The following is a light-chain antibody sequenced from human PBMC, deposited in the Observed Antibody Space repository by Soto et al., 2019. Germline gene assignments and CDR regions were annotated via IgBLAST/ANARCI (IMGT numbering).Light chain of an antibody. J-gene: IGLJ1*01. Sequence: QSVLTQPPSASGTPGQRVTISCSGTTSNIGSNTVSWYQHLPGTAPKLLIYSNDQRPSGVPDRFSGSKSGNTASLTISGLQAEDEADYYCCSYAGSYTHVFGTGTKV. CDR3: CSYAGSYTHV. V-gene: IGLV1-44*01. CDR1: TSNIGSNT. CDR2: SND.